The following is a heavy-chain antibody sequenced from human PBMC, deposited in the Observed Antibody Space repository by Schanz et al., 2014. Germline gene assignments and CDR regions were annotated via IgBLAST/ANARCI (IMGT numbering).Heavy chain of an antibody. J-gene: IGHJ5*02. D-gene: IGHD3-9*01. CDR1: GFTLSNYA. CDR3: AKAADWPVTRFDP. CDR2: LSEGGGGT. V-gene: IGHV3-23*01. Sequence: EVQLLESGGGLIQPGGSLRLSCAASGFTLSNYAMSWVRQAPGKGLEWVSALSEGGGGTHYADSVRGRFTISRDNSKNTLYLQMNSLRAEDTAVYYCAKAADWPVTRFDPWGQGTLVTVSS.